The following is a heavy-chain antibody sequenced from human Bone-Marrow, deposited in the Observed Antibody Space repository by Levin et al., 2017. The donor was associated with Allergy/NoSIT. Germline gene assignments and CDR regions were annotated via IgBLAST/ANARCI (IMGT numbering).Heavy chain of an antibody. J-gene: IGHJ4*02. Sequence: SETLSLTCTVSGGAISRSSYYWGWIRQPPNKGLEWIGSIYHSGNPFYNASLTGRVAISVETSKNQFSLKLSSVTAAATAVYYCTGLRGDYWGQGALVTVSS. V-gene: IGHV4-39*01. CDR2: IYHSGNP. CDR3: TGLRGDY. CDR1: GGAISRSSYY.